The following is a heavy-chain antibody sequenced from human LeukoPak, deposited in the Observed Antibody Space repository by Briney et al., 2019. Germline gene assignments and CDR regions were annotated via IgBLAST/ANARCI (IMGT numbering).Heavy chain of an antibody. CDR2: ISYDGSNK. D-gene: IGHD2-2*01. CDR1: GFTFSSYA. CDR3: ARDGDIVVVPAATLDY. J-gene: IGHJ4*02. V-gene: IGHV3-30*04. Sequence: SGRSLRLSCAASGFTFSSYAMHWVRQAPGKGLEWVAVISYDGSNKYYADSVKGRFTISRDNFKNTLYLQMNSLRAEDTAVYYCARDGDIVVVPAATLDYWGQGTLVTVSS.